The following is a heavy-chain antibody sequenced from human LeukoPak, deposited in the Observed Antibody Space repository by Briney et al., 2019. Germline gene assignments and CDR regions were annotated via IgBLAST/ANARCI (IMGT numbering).Heavy chain of an antibody. J-gene: IGHJ3*02. CDR3: ARDLRGHESWEPPPGDAFDI. Sequence: GASVKVSCKASGYTFTSYGISWVRQARGQGLEWMGWISAYNGNTNYAQKLQGRVTMTTDTSTSTAYMELRSLRSDDTAVYYCARDLRGHESWEPPPGDAFDIWGQGTMVTVSS. D-gene: IGHD1-26*01. CDR1: GYTFTSYG. CDR2: ISAYNGNT. V-gene: IGHV1-18*01.